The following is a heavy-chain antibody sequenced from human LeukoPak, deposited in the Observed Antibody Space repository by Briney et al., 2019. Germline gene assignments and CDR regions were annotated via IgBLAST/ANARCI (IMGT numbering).Heavy chain of an antibody. Sequence: AGGSRILSCGASGFTFSSYLMTWVRQAPGKGLEWVAHIKQDGSEKYYVDSVKGRFTISRDNAKNSLFLQMNSLRVEDTAVYYCAKASWVSNADAVWWGQGTLVTVSS. D-gene: IGHD1-1*01. CDR1: GFTFSSYL. CDR3: AKASWVSNADAVW. CDR2: IKQDGSEK. J-gene: IGHJ4*02. V-gene: IGHV3-7*03.